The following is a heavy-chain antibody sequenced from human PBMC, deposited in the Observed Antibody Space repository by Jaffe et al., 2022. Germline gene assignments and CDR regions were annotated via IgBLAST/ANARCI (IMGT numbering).Heavy chain of an antibody. Sequence: EVQLVESGGGLVQPGRSLRLSCTASGFTFDDSAMSWVRQAPGKGLEWVGFIRGKAFGGAIEYAASVKGRVTISRDDSKSIVYLQMNSLKIEDTAVYYCTRVERYYYDSGGYYSLGYYYYYMDVWGKGTTVTVSS. D-gene: IGHD3-22*01. J-gene: IGHJ6*03. CDR3: TRVERYYYDSGGYYSLGYYYYYMDV. V-gene: IGHV3-49*04. CDR1: GFTFDDSA. CDR2: IRGKAFGGAI.